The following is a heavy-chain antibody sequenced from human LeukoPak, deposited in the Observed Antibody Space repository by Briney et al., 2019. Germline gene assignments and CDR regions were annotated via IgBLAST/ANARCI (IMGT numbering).Heavy chain of an antibody. CDR3: AKYKLLSGGFDS. D-gene: IGHD1-1*01. V-gene: IGHV3-23*01. J-gene: IGHJ5*01. Sequence: PGGSLRLSCAASGFTFTTYAMNWVRQAPGKGLEWVSAISNSGGSTYYADSVKGRFTISRDNSKNTLYLQMSSLRAEDTARYYCAKYKLLSGGFDSWGQGTLVTVSS. CDR1: GFTFTTYA. CDR2: ISNSGGST.